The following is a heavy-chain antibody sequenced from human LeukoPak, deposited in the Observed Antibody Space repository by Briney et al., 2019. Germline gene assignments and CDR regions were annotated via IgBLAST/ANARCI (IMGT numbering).Heavy chain of an antibody. Sequence: SETLSLTCTVSGGSISSYHWSWIRQPPGKGLEWIGYIYYSGSTNYNPSLKSRVTISVDTSKNQFSLKLSSVTAADTAVYYCARFVAGSYYIFDYWGQGTLVTVSS. V-gene: IGHV4-59*01. D-gene: IGHD3-10*01. CDR3: ARFVAGSYYIFDY. CDR1: GGSISSYH. J-gene: IGHJ4*02. CDR2: IYYSGST.